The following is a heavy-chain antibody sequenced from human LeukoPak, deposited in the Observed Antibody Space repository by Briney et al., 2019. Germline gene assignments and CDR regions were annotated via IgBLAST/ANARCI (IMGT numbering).Heavy chain of an antibody. CDR2: ISGSGGST. J-gene: IGHJ3*02. D-gene: IGHD6-13*01. CDR3: AARGYSSSWYNPHDAFDI. V-gene: IGHV3-23*01. CDR1: GFTFSSYA. Sequence: PRGSLRLSCAASGFTFSSYAMSWVRQAPGKGLEWVSAISGSGGSTYYADSVKGRFTISRDNSKNTLYLQMNSLRAEDTAVYYCAARGYSSSWYNPHDAFDIWGQGTMVTVSS.